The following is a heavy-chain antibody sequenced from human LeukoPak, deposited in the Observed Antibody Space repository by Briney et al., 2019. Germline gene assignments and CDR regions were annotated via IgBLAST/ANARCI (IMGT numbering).Heavy chain of an antibody. Sequence: GGSLRLSCAASEFTVSSNYMSWVRQAPGKGLEWVSVIYSGGSTYYADSVKGRFTISRDNSKNTLYLQMNSLRAEDTAVYYCASDSSWYDPFDYWGQGTLVTVSS. CDR1: EFTVSSNY. V-gene: IGHV3-53*01. CDR2: IYSGGST. D-gene: IGHD6-13*01. J-gene: IGHJ4*02. CDR3: ASDSSWYDPFDY.